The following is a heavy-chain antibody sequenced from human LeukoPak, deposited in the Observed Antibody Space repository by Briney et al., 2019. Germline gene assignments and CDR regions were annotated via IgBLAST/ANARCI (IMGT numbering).Heavy chain of an antibody. CDR3: ARDADIGVLDY. CDR1: GFTFTTYA. J-gene: IGHJ4*02. D-gene: IGHD5-12*01. CDR2: ISYDGIDK. Sequence: GGSLRLYCAASGFTFTTYAIHWVRQAPGKGLEWVAVISYDGIDKYYADFVQGRFTISRDNSKNTLYLEMNSLRPEDTAVYYCARDADIGVLDYWGQGTLVTVSS. V-gene: IGHV3-30*01.